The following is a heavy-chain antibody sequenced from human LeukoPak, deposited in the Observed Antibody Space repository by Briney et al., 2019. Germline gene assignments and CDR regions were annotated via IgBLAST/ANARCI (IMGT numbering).Heavy chain of an antibody. CDR1: GFTFSSYS. Sequence: GSLRLSCAASGFTFSSYSMNWVRQAPGKGLEWVSSISSSSSYIYYADSVKGRFTISRDNSKNTLYLQMNSLRAEDTAVYYCARDIVATVTTGSVSYYYYGMDVWGQGTTVTVSS. J-gene: IGHJ6*02. V-gene: IGHV3-21*01. D-gene: IGHD4-17*01. CDR3: ARDIVATVTTGSVSYYYYGMDV. CDR2: ISSSSSYI.